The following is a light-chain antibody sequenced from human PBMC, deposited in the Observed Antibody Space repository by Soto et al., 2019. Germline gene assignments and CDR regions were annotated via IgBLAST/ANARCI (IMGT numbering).Light chain of an antibody. J-gene: IGKJ5*01. Sequence: DSQMTQSPSTLSASVGEIVTITCRASQSLNNYLAWYQQKPGKAPKLLIYDASTLERGVPSRFSGTGSGTEFTLTISSLQPDDFATYYCQQYYRSSITFGQGTRLEIK. CDR3: QQYYRSSIT. CDR2: DAS. CDR1: QSLNNY. V-gene: IGKV1-5*01.